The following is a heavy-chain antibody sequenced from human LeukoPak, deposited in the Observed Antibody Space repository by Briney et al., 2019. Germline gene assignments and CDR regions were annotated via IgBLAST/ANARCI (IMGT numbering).Heavy chain of an antibody. CDR3: AMGGNITMVRGSYLSNWFDP. CDR2: MNPNSGGT. V-gene: IGHV1-2*04. Sequence: ASVKVSCKASGYTFTGYYMHWVRQAPGQGLEWMGWMNPNSGGTNYAQKFQGWVTMTRDTSISTAYMELSRLRPDNTAVYYCAMGGNITMVRGSYLSNWFDPWGQGTLVTVSS. CDR1: GYTFTGYY. J-gene: IGHJ5*02. D-gene: IGHD3-10*01.